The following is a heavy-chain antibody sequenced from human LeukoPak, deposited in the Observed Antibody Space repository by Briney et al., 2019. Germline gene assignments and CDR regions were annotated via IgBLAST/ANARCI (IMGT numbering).Heavy chain of an antibody. D-gene: IGHD3-22*01. CDR3: ARGIYYYYTSGHGAFDY. Sequence: ASVKVSCKTSGYTFTNYGISWVRQAPGRGLEWMGWISPYNGNTNYAQKFQGRVTLTTDTSTSTAHMELRSLRSDDTALYYCARGIYYYYTSGHGAFDYWGQGTLVTVSS. CDR1: GYTFTNYG. CDR2: ISPYNGNT. J-gene: IGHJ4*02. V-gene: IGHV1-18*01.